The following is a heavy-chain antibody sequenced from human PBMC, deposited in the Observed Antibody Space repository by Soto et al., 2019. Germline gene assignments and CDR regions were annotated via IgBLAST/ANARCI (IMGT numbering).Heavy chain of an antibody. CDR1: GFTLTHYV. CDR3: ANALRDSNYISCAS. Sequence: EVQLLESGGGFIQPGGFLRLSCATSGFTLTHYVISVFRQAPGKGLEGVSAISGSGSSAYYADFVKGRFPISRGSRKCTLSLQMCSLRREVTAVNFCANALRDSNYISCASWGLGTLVTVSS. CDR2: ISGSGSSA. D-gene: IGHD4-4*01. J-gene: IGHJ5*02. V-gene: IGHV3-23*01.